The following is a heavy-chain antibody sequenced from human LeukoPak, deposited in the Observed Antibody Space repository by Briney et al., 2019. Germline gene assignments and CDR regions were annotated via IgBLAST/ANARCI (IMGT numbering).Heavy chain of an antibody. CDR3: ARTLPPPAYSSSWYSEYFQH. J-gene: IGHJ1*01. Sequence: PSETLSLTCAVSGGSSSSSRWWSWVRQPPGKGLEWIGEIYHSESTNYNPSLKSRVTISVDTSKNQFSLKLSSVTAADTAVYYCARTLPPPAYSSSWYSEYFQHWGQGTLVTVSS. D-gene: IGHD6-13*01. CDR1: GGSSSSSRW. V-gene: IGHV4-4*02. CDR2: IYHSEST.